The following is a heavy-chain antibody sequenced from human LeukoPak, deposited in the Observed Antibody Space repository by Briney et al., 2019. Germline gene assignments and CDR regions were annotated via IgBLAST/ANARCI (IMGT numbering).Heavy chain of an antibody. CDR3: ARVSCGGDCYPYYFDY. CDR1: EYTFSSYD. V-gene: IGHV1-8*03. D-gene: IGHD2-21*02. CDR2: MNPNSGNT. J-gene: IGHJ4*02. Sequence: ASVKVSCKASEYTFSSYDINWVRQAAGQGLEWMGWMNPNSGNTGYARKFQGRVTITRNTSISTAYMELSSLRSEDTAVYYCARVSCGGDCYPYYFDYWGQGTLVTVSS.